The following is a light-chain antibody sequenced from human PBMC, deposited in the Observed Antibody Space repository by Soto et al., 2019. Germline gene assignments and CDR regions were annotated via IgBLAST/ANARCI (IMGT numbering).Light chain of an antibody. CDR1: QNVRSY. J-gene: IGKJ5*01. Sequence: EIVLTQSPATLSLSPGERATLSCGASQNVRSYLAWYQQKPGQAPRIIIYDVSNRATGIPARFSGSGSGTDFTLTISSLEPEDFAVYDGQQRSNWPITFGQGTRLEIK. V-gene: IGKV3-11*01. CDR3: QQRSNWPIT. CDR2: DVS.